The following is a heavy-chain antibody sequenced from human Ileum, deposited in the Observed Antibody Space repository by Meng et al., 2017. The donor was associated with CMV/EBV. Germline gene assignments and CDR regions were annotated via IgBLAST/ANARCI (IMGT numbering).Heavy chain of an antibody. CDR1: GYNFTTNN. V-gene: IGHV7-4-1*02. Sequence: QVQLVQSGSEFRKPGASVKVSCKASGYNFTTNNIIWVRQAPGQGPEWMGWINTNAGNPTYARGFTGRFVFSLDTSLSTTYLQIISLKAEDTAVYYCARDGLSGRYFDYWGQGTLVTVSS. J-gene: IGHJ4*02. CDR3: ARDGLSGRYFDY. D-gene: IGHD1-26*01. CDR2: INTNAGNP.